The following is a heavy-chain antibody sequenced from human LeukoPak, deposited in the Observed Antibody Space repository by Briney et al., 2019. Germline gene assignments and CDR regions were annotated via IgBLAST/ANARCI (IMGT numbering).Heavy chain of an antibody. Sequence: GASVKVSCKASGYTFTSYAMNWVRQAPGQGLEWMGWINTNTGNPTYARGFTGRFVFSLDTSVSTAYLQISSLKAEDTAVYYCARGEDIVVVPAAIRDNWFDPWGQGTLVTVSS. V-gene: IGHV7-4-1*02. CDR3: ARGEDIVVVPAAIRDNWFDP. D-gene: IGHD2-2*02. CDR1: GYTFTSYA. J-gene: IGHJ5*02. CDR2: INTNTGNP.